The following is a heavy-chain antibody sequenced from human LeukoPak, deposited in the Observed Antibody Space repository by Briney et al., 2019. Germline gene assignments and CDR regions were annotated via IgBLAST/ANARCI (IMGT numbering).Heavy chain of an antibody. V-gene: IGHV3-21*01. CDR3: ARDRLSPLRYHIHGWFDP. CDR2: ISSSSSYI. CDR1: GFTFSSYS. Sequence: PGGSLRLSCAASGFTFSSYSMNWVRQAPGKGLEWVSSISSSSSYIYYADSVKGRFTISRDNAKNSLYLQMNSLRAEDTAVYYCARDRLSPLRYHIHGWFDPWGQGTLVTVSS. D-gene: IGHD3-9*01. J-gene: IGHJ5*02.